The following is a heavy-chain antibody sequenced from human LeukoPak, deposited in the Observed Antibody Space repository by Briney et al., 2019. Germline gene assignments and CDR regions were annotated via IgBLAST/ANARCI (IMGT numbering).Heavy chain of an antibody. CDR3: ARDRGKGDYGDYFDS. CDR1: GGSVTSGPNY. J-gene: IGHJ4*02. Sequence: SETLSLTCSVSGGSVTSGPNYWNWIRRPAGKGLEWIGRIQTSGRVNYNPSLKSRVTVYLDTPKNLVSLQLTSVTAADTAVYYCARDRGKGDYGDYFDSWGQGTQVTVSS. CDR2: IQTSGRV. D-gene: IGHD4-17*01. V-gene: IGHV4-61*02.